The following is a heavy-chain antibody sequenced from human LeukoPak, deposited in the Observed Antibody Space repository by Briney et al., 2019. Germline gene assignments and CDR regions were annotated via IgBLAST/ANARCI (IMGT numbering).Heavy chain of an antibody. Sequence: ASVKVSCKASGYTFTSYYMHWVRQAPGQGLEWMGIINPSGGSTSYAQKFQGRVTMTRDTSTSTVYMELSSLRSEDTAMYYCARDEAAAPYYYYYMDVWGKGTTVTVSS. CDR1: GYTFTSYY. D-gene: IGHD6-13*01. V-gene: IGHV1-46*01. CDR2: INPSGGST. CDR3: ARDEAAAPYYYYYMDV. J-gene: IGHJ6*03.